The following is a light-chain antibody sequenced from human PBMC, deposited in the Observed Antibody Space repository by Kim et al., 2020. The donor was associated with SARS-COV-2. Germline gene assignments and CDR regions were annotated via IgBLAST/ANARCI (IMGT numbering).Light chain of an antibody. Sequence: LSPGDRATLSCRASPSVSNYLAWYQQKPGQAPRLIIYDASYRAPDIPDRFSGSGSGSEFTLTISSLEPEDFAVYYCQQRITWPRTFGQGTKVDIK. CDR1: PSVSNY. CDR2: DAS. CDR3: QQRITWPRT. J-gene: IGKJ1*01. V-gene: IGKV3-11*01.